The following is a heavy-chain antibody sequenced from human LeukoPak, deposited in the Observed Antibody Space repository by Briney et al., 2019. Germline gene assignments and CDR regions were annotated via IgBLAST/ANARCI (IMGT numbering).Heavy chain of an antibody. CDR1: GYSISSSNW. Sequence: SDTLSLTCAVSGYSISSSNWWGWIRQPPGKGLEWIGYIYYSGSTYYNPSLKSRVTMSVDTSKNQFSLKLSSVTAVDTAVYYCARTPESGSYHYFDYWDQGTLVTVSS. J-gene: IGHJ4*02. CDR2: IYYSGST. D-gene: IGHD1-26*01. CDR3: ARTPESGSYHYFDY. V-gene: IGHV4-28*01.